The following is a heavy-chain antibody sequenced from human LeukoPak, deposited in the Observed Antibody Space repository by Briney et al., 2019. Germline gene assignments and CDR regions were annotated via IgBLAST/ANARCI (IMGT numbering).Heavy chain of an antibody. CDR2: IYSSVT. D-gene: IGHD4/OR15-4a*01. J-gene: IGHJ4*02. V-gene: IGHV3-53*01. CDR1: GFTISSNS. CDR3: ARRAGAYSHPYDY. Sequence: PGGSLRLSCTVSGFTISSNSMSRVRQAPGKGLEWVSFIYSSVTHYSDSVKGRFTISRDNSKNTLFLQMNSLRAEDTAVYYCARRAGAYSHPYDYWGQGTLVTVSS.